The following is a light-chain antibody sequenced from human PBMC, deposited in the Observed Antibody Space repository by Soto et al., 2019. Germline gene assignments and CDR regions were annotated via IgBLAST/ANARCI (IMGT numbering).Light chain of an antibody. CDR3: QQYGAFPYT. Sequence: EIVLTQSPGTLSLSPGERATLSCRASQSVTSNYLAWYQQKPGQAPRLLIYGASRATGTPDRFSGSGSGTDFTLTISRLDPEDFAVYYCQQYGAFPYTFGQGTNLEIK. V-gene: IGKV3-20*01. CDR2: GA. CDR1: QSVTSNY. J-gene: IGKJ2*01.